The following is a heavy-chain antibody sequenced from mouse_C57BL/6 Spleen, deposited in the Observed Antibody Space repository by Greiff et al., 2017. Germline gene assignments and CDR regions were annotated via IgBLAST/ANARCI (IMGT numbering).Heavy chain of an antibody. CDR3: AREDDGYSHYFDY. J-gene: IGHJ2*01. V-gene: IGHV5-4*01. CDR2: ISDGGSYT. CDR1: GFTFSSYA. D-gene: IGHD2-3*01. Sequence: EVKLVESGGGLVKPGGSLKLSCAASGFTFSSYAMSWVRQTPEKRLEWVATISDGGSYTYYPDNVKGRFTISRDNAKNNLYLQMSHLKSEDTAMYYCAREDDGYSHYFDYWGQGTTLTVSS.